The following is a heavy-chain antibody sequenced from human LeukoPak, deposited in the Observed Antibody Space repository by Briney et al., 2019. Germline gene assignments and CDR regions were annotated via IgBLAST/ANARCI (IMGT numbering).Heavy chain of an antibody. CDR1: GGSISSYY. CDR2: IYYSGST. CDR3: ARGPTFYDYVWGSYRYYYGMDV. Sequence: SETLSLTCTVSGGSISSYYWSWIRQPPGKGLEWIGYIYYSGSTNYNPSLKSRVTISVDTSKNQFSLKLSSVTAADTAVYYFARGPTFYDYVWGSYRYYYGMDVWGQGTTVTVSS. D-gene: IGHD3-16*02. J-gene: IGHJ6*02. V-gene: IGHV4-59*01.